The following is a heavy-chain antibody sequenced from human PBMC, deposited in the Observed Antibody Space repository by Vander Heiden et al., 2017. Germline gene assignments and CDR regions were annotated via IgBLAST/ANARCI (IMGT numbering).Heavy chain of an antibody. J-gene: IGHJ3*02. D-gene: IGHD5-18*01. CDR3: ASTVDTAAFRSFRAFDI. Sequence: VHLQESGPGLAKPSQTLSLTCTVPGGSIRRTDYYWSWIRQPPGKGLEWIGYIFYSGNTYYNPSLKSRATISVDTSKNQFSLNLSSVTAADTAVYYCASTVDTAAFRSFRAFDIWGQGTLVNVSS. V-gene: IGHV4-30-4*01. CDR1: GGSIRRTDYY. CDR2: IFYSGNT.